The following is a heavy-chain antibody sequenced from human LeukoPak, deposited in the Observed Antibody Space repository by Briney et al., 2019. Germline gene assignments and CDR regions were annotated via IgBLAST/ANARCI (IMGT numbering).Heavy chain of an antibody. CDR2: ISYDGRDQ. CDR3: ARESGYSYNRGYLDS. V-gene: IGHV3-30*03. Sequence: GGSLRLSCAASGFTSSYYAMHWVRQAPGRGLEWVVVISYDGRDQKYADSVSGRFIISRDDSNKTLYLQLNSLRPDDTAIYYCARESGYSYNRGYLDSWGQGTLVTVSS. J-gene: IGHJ4*02. CDR1: GFTSSYYA. D-gene: IGHD5-18*01.